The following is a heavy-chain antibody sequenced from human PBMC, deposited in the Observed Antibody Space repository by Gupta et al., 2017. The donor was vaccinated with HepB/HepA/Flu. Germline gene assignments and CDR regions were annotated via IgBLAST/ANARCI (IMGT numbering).Heavy chain of an antibody. Sequence: QVQLQQWGAGLLKPSETLSLTCAVYGESFSDHYWSWIRQPPGKGLEWIGEINHSGTTNYNPSLKSRVTISVDTSKNQFSLKLNSMTAADTAVYYCARGKIRGIIGRYYYGMDVWGQGTTVTVSS. CDR3: ARGKIRGIIGRYYYGMDV. CDR1: GESFSDHY. D-gene: IGHD3-10*01. J-gene: IGHJ6*02. CDR2: INHSGTT. V-gene: IGHV4-34*01.